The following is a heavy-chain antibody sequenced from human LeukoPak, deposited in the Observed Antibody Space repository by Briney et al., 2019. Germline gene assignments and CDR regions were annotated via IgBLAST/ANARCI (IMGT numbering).Heavy chain of an antibody. V-gene: IGHV3-48*01. D-gene: IGHD3-22*01. J-gene: IGHJ4*02. Sequence: GGSLRLSCAASGFTFSSYSMNWVRQAPGKGLEWVSYISSSSITIYYADSVKGRFTISRDNAKNSLYLQMNSLRAEDTAVYYCARDRHRYHYDGSGYPPYWGQGTLVTVSS. CDR3: ARDRHRYHYDGSGYPPY. CDR1: GFTFSSYS. CDR2: ISSSSITI.